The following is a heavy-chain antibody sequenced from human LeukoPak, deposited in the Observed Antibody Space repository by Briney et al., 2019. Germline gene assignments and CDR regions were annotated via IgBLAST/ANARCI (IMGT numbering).Heavy chain of an antibody. CDR2: ISAYNGNT. V-gene: IGHV1-18*01. CDR3: ARDGRAAAGTKLGPYNWFDP. J-gene: IGHJ5*02. D-gene: IGHD6-13*01. Sequence: ASVKVSCKASGYTFTSYGISWVRQAPGQGLEWMGWISAYNGNTNYAQKLQGRVTMTTDTSTSTAYMELRSLRSDDTAVYYCARDGRAAAGTKLGPYNWFDPWGQGTLVTVSS. CDR1: GYTFTSYG.